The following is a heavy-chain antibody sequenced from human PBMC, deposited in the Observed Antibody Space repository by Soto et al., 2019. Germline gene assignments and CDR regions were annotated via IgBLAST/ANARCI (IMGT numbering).Heavy chain of an antibody. CDR1: GVTFSSYG. J-gene: IGHJ6*02. V-gene: IGHV3-33*01. Sequence: GGYLRLSCAASGVTFSSYGMHWVRQAPGKGLEWVAVIWYDGSNKYYADSVKGRFTISRDNSKNTLYLQMNSLRAEDTAVYYCARGVGNWNDDYYNGIDVWGQGTTVTVSS. CDR2: IWYDGSNK. CDR3: ARGVGNWNDDYYNGIDV. D-gene: IGHD1-20*01.